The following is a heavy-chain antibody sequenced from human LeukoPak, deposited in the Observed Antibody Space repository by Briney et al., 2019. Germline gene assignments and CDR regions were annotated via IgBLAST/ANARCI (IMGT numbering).Heavy chain of an antibody. J-gene: IGHJ4*02. V-gene: IGHV5-51*01. CDR3: ARAYITSWNGNYFDN. D-gene: IGHD6-13*01. CDR1: AHTFSNYW. Sequence: GESLKISCKGSAHTFSNYWIGWVRQMPGRGLEWLGTIYPSDSDTTYSPSFEGQVTISADKSIAYLQWSSLKASDTAIYYCARAYITSWNGNYFDNWGQGTLVTVSS. CDR2: IYPSDSDT.